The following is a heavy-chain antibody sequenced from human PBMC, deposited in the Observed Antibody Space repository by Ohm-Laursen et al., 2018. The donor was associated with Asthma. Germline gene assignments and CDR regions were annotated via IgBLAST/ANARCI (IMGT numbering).Heavy chain of an antibody. CDR1: GFTFRSYA. J-gene: IGHJ4*02. V-gene: IGHV3-30-3*01. D-gene: IGHD3-3*01. CDR2: GGSYYDGGLK. CDR3: ARDVMEWYLAAFDF. Sequence: SLRLSCAASGFTFRSYAMHWVRQAPGKGLEWVAVGGSYYDGGLKYYADSVNGRFTVSRDNSKNTLYLQMNSLRPDDTAVYYCARDVMEWYLAAFDFWGQGTLVTVPS.